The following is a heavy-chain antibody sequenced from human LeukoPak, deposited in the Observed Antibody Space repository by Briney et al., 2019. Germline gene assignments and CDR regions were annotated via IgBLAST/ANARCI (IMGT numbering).Heavy chain of an antibody. Sequence: GGSLRLSCAASGFTFSSYAMSWVRQAPGKGLEWVSAISGSGDSTYYADSVKGRFTISRGNSKNTLYLQMNSLRAEDTAVYYCAKDHSYGSGSLPLPDYWGQGTLVTVSS. CDR2: ISGSGDST. J-gene: IGHJ4*02. CDR1: GFTFSSYA. D-gene: IGHD3-10*01. CDR3: AKDHSYGSGSLPLPDY. V-gene: IGHV3-23*01.